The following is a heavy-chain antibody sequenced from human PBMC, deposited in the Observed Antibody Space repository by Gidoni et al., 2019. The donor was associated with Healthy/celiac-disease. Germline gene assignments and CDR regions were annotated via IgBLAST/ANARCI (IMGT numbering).Heavy chain of an antibody. CDR1: GGSISSSSYY. J-gene: IGHJ4*02. Sequence: QLKLQKWGPGLGKHSETLPLTSTVCGGSISSSSYYWGWIRKPQGKGLEWIGSIYYSWGTYYNPSLKSRVTISVDTSKNQFSLKLSSVTAADTSVYYCAVGDYWGQGTLVTVSS. V-gene: IGHV4-39*01. CDR3: AVGDY. CDR2: IYYSWGT. D-gene: IGHD1-26*01.